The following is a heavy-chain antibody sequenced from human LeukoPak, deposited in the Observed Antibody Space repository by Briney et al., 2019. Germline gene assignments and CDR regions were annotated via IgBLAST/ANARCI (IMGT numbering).Heavy chain of an antibody. Sequence: GASVKVSCKASGYIFTSYPIHWVRQAPGQRLEWMGWINTGNGNTKYSQKFEGRVTVTRDTSATAAYMELSSLRSEDTVVYYCARDRAMADYWGQGTLVTVSS. V-gene: IGHV1-3*04. CDR3: ARDRAMADY. J-gene: IGHJ4*02. CDR2: INTGNGNT. D-gene: IGHD5-18*01. CDR1: GYIFTSYP.